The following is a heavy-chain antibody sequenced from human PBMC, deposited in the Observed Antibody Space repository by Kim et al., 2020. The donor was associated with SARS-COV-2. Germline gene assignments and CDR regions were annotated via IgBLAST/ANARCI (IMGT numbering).Heavy chain of an antibody. J-gene: IGHJ4*02. CDR3: ARDGVAARPFDY. Sequence: NYHPALKRRVTISVDTSKNQFSLKLSSVTAADTAVYYCARDGVAARPFDYWGQGTLVTVSS. D-gene: IGHD6-6*01. V-gene: IGHV4-59*01.